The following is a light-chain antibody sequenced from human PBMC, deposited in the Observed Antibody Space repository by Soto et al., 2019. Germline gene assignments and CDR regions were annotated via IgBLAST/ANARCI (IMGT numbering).Light chain of an antibody. CDR3: QQRSNWPLT. Sequence: EIVLTQSPATLSLSPGERATLACRASQSVSSYLAWYQQKPGKAPRLLIYDASNRATGIPSRFSGSGSGTDFTLTISSLEPEDFAVYYGQQRSNWPLTFGGGTKVEIK. J-gene: IGKJ4*01. CDR2: DAS. CDR1: QSVSSY. V-gene: IGKV3-11*01.